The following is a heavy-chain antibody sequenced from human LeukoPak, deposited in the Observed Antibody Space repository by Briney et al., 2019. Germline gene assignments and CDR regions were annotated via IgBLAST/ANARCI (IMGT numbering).Heavy chain of an antibody. CDR3: ARDFHGMDV. CDR1: GFTFSSHA. V-gene: IGHV3-30-3*01. J-gene: IGHJ6*02. CDR2: ISYDGGNK. Sequence: GGSLRLSCAASGFTFSSHAMHWVRQAPGKGPEWVAVISYDGGNKYHADSVKGRFTISRDNSKNTLYLQMNSLRAEDTAVYYCARDFHGMDVWGQGTTVTVSS.